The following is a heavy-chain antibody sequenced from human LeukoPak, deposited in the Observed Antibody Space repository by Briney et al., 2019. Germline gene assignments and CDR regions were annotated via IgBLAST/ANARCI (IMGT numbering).Heavy chain of an antibody. Sequence: SVKVSCKASGGTFSSYAISWVRQAPGQGLEWMGGIIPIFGTANYAQKFQGRVTITADESTSTAYMELSSLRSEDTAVYYCARDRQLTLGYCSGGSCYSPYYFDYWGQGTLVTVSS. V-gene: IGHV1-69*13. CDR2: IIPIFGTA. CDR1: GGTFSSYA. CDR3: ARDRQLTLGYCSGGSCYSPYYFDY. D-gene: IGHD2-15*01. J-gene: IGHJ4*02.